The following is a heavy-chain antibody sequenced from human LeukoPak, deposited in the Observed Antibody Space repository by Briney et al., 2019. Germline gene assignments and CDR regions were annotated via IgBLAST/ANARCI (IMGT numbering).Heavy chain of an antibody. CDR3: ARDPHWNDVPYFDY. Sequence: PGGSLRLSCAASGFTFSSYWMSWVRQAPGKGLEWVANIKQDGSEKYYVDSVKGRFTISRDNAKNSLYLQMNSLRAEDTAVYYCARDPHWNDVPYFDYWGQGTLVTVSS. CDR1: GFTFSSYW. V-gene: IGHV3-7*01. D-gene: IGHD1-1*01. J-gene: IGHJ4*02. CDR2: IKQDGSEK.